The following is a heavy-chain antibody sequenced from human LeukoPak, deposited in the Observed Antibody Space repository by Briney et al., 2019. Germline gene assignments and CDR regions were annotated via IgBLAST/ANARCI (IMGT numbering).Heavy chain of an antibody. CDR1: GYTFTSYY. Sequence: ASVKVSCKASGYTFTSYYMHWVRQAPGQGLEWMGLINPTGGSTGYAQKFQGRVTMTRDMSTSTDYMELSSLRSEDTAVYYCARTGVDDYVWGSYYLLDYWGQGTLVTVSS. CDR3: ARTGVDDYVWGSYYLLDY. J-gene: IGHJ4*02. V-gene: IGHV1-46*01. D-gene: IGHD3-16*01. CDR2: INPTGGST.